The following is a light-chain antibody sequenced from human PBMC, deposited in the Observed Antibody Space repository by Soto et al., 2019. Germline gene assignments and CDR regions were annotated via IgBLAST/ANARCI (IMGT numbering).Light chain of an antibody. CDR3: KQYKEWPPFT. V-gene: IGKV3-15*01. J-gene: IGKJ5*01. Sequence: EIVGTQSPATLSVSPGATATLSCRASQSVSNNVAWYQQKPGQAPRLPILGASTRATGIPARFSGSGSGTEFTLSISSLQSEDFAVYYCKQYKEWPPFTFGQGTRLEIK. CDR1: QSVSNN. CDR2: GAS.